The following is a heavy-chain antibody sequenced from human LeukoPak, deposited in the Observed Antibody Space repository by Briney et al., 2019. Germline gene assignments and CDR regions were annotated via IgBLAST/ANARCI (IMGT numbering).Heavy chain of an antibody. V-gene: IGHV4-4*02. D-gene: IGHD1-1*01. Sequence: SETLSLTCAVSGGSISSSNWWSWVRQPPGKGLEWTGEIYHSGSTNYNPTPKSRVTISVDKSKNQFSLKLSSVTAADTAVYYCARDKVRGTFDYWGQGTLVTVSS. J-gene: IGHJ4*02. CDR3: ARDKVRGTFDY. CDR1: GGSISSSNW. CDR2: IYHSGST.